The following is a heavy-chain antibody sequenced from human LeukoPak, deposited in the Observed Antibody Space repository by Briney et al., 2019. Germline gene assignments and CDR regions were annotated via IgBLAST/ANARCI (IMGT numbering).Heavy chain of an antibody. CDR2: ITNSGDST. D-gene: IGHD3-9*01. CDR3: ARDSPLLTV. Sequence: GGSLRLSCAASGFTFSNYAMNWARQAPGKGLEWVSAITNSGDSTYYADSVKGRFTISRDNSKSTLYLQMNSLRAEDTATYYCARDSPLLTVWGQGTLVTVSS. CDR1: GFTFSNYA. J-gene: IGHJ4*02. V-gene: IGHV3-23*01.